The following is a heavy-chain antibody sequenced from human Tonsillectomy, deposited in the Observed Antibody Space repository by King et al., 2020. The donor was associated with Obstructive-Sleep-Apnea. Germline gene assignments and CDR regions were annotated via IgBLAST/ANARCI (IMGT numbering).Heavy chain of an antibody. CDR1: GFSFSSYA. V-gene: IGHV3-23*04. J-gene: IGHJ6*02. CDR3: AKDHQLWFGEFFPVPMDV. D-gene: IGHD3-10*01. Sequence: VQLVESGGGLVQPGGSLRLSCAASGFSFSSYAMSWVRQAPGKGLEWVSAISDSGGSTFYADSVKGRLTISRDNSKNTLYLQMNSLRAEDTAVYYCAKDHQLWFGEFFPVPMDVWGQGTTVTVSS. CDR2: ISDSGGST.